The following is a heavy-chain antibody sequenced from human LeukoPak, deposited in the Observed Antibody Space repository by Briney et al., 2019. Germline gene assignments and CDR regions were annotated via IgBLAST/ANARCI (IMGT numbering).Heavy chain of an antibody. V-gene: IGHV1-2*02. CDR3: ARGYDILTGYTDY. CDR2: INPNSGGT. J-gene: IGHJ4*02. D-gene: IGHD3-9*01. CDR1: GYTFTGYY. Sequence: ASVKVSCKASGYTFTGYYMHWVRQAPGQGLEWMGWINPNSGGTNYAQKFQGRVTMTRDTSISTAYMELSRLRSDDTAVYYCARGYDILTGYTDYWGQGTLVTVSS.